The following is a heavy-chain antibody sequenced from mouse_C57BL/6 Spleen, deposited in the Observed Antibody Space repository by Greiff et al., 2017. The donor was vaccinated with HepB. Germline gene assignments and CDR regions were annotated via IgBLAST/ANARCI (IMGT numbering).Heavy chain of an antibody. V-gene: IGHV1-80*01. CDR1: GYAFSSYW. CDR3: ARVDDYEGFDY. D-gene: IGHD2-4*01. CDR2: IYPGDGDT. Sequence: QVQLQQSGAELVKPGASVKISCKASGYAFSSYWMNWVKQRPGKGLEWIGQIYPGDGDTNYNGKFKGKATLTADKSSSTAYMQLSSLTSEDSAVYFCARVDDYEGFDYWGQGTTLTVSS. J-gene: IGHJ2*01.